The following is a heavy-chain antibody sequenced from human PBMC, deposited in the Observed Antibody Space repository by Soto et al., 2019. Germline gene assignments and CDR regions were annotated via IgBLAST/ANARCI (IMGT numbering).Heavy chain of an antibody. V-gene: IGHV3-30*18. J-gene: IGHJ4*02. D-gene: IGHD3-9*01. CDR3: AKDPRSYDILTGYPVLYFDY. Sequence: QVQLVESGGGVVQPGRSLRLSCAASGFTFSSYGMHWVRQAPGKGLEGVAVISYDGSNKYYADSVKGRFTISRDNSKNTLYLQMNSLRAEDTAVYYCAKDPRSYDILTGYPVLYFDYWGQGTLVTVSS. CDR1: GFTFSSYG. CDR2: ISYDGSNK.